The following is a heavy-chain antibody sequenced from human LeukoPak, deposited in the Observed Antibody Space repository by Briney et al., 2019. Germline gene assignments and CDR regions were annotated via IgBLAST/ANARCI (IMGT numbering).Heavy chain of an antibody. V-gene: IGHV4-34*01. CDR2: INHSGST. CDR3: ARGPPLYSSGWYHY. CDR1: GGSFSGYY. Sequence: PSETLSLTCAVYGGSFSGYYWSWIRQPPGKGLEWIGEINHSGSTNYNPSLKSRVTISVDTSKNQLSLKLSSVTAADTAVYYCARGPPLYSSGWYHYWGQGTLVTVSS. J-gene: IGHJ4*02. D-gene: IGHD6-19*01.